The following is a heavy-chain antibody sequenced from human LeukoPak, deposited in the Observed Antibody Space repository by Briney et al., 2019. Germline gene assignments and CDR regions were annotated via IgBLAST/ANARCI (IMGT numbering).Heavy chain of an antibody. J-gene: IGHJ6*02. Sequence: ASVKVSCKASGYTFTSYGIRWVRQAPGQGLEWMGWISAYNGNTNYAQKLQGRVTMTTDTSTSTAYMELRSLTSDDTAVYYCARDGQLVLYYYYGMDVWGQGTTVTVSS. CDR2: ISAYNGNT. CDR1: GYTFTSYG. D-gene: IGHD6-13*01. V-gene: IGHV1-18*01. CDR3: ARDGQLVLYYYYGMDV.